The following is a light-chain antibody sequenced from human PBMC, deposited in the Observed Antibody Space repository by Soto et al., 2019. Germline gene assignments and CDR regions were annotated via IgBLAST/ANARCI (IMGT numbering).Light chain of an antibody. V-gene: IGKV3-11*01. CDR3: QQRRNWPLT. CDR2: DTS. Sequence: EIVLTQSPATLSLSPGERATLSCRASQSVISYLAWYQQKRGQAPRLLIYDTSNRATGIPARFSGSGSGTDFTLTISSREPEDFAVYYCQQRRNWPLTFGGGTKVEIK. J-gene: IGKJ4*01. CDR1: QSVISY.